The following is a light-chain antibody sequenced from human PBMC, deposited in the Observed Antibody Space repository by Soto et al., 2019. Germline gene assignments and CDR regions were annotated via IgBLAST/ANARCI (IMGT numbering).Light chain of an antibody. CDR1: QSVSSN. CDR3: QQYNNWPLT. V-gene: IGKV3-15*01. Sequence: EIVLTQSPGTLSLSPGERATLSCMASQSVSSNFAWYQQKPGQAPRLLIYGASTRATGIPARFSGSGSGTEFTLTISSLQSEDFAVYYCQQYNNWPLTFGPGTKVDIK. J-gene: IGKJ3*01. CDR2: GAS.